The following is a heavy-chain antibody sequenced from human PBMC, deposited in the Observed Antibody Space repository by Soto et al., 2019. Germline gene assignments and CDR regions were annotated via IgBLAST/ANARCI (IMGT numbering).Heavy chain of an antibody. CDR3: SRDEGYAGSLDHIDY. J-gene: IGHJ4*02. Sequence: QVQLVQSGVEVKNPGASVKVSCKASGYTFTRYGFSWVRQAPGQGLEWMGWISGYNGNTNYAQTFQGRVTMTTETSTNTDHMELGSLRCDDTAVYYCSRDEGYAGSLDHIDYWGQGTLVTVSS. D-gene: IGHD2-2*01. CDR2: ISGYNGNT. CDR1: GYTFTRYG. V-gene: IGHV1-18*01.